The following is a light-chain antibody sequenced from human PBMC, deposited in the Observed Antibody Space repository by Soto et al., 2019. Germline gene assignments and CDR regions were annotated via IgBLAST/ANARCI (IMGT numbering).Light chain of an antibody. CDR2: EVS. V-gene: IGLV2-14*01. J-gene: IGLJ1*01. Sequence: QSVLTQPASVSGSPGQSITISCTGTGSDIGSYNFVSWYQHHPGKAPELMIYEVSNRPSGVSDRFSGSKSDNTASLSISGLQAEDEGDYYCYSYTSSSTYVFGTGTKVTVL. CDR1: GSDIGSYNF. CDR3: YSYTSSSTYV.